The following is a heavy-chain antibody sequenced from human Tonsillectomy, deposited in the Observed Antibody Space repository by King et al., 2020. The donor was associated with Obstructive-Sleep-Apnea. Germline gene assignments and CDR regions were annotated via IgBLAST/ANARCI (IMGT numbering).Heavy chain of an antibody. Sequence: VQLQQWGAGLLKPSETLSLTCAVYGGSFSGYYWSWILQPPGKGLEWIGEINHSGSTNYNPALKSRVTISVDTSKNQFSLKLSSVTAADTAVYYCARGGKGYYYGSGRKENGMDVWGQGTTVTVSS. D-gene: IGHD3-10*01. V-gene: IGHV4-34*01. CDR1: GGSFSGYY. J-gene: IGHJ6*02. CDR2: INHSGST. CDR3: ARGGKGYYYGSGRKENGMDV.